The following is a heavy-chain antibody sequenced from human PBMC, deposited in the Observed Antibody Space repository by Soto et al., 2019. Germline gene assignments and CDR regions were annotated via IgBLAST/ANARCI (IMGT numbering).Heavy chain of an antibody. V-gene: IGHV4-39*01. J-gene: IGHJ4*02. CDR1: GGSISSSSYY. CDR3: ARSRGYSYGRKVWFDY. CDR2: IYYSGST. Sequence: SETLSLTCTVSGGSISSSSYYWGWIRQPPGKGLEWIGSIYYSGSTYYNPSLKSRVTISVDTSKNQFSLKLSSVTAADTAVYYCARSRGYSYGRKVWFDYWGQGTLVTVSS. D-gene: IGHD5-18*01.